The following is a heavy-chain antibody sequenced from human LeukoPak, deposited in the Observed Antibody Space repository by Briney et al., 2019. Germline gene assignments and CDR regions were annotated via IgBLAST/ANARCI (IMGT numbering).Heavy chain of an antibody. CDR3: ARGCGGDCLGAFDI. CDR1: GFTVSTNY. J-gene: IGHJ3*02. V-gene: IGHV3-66*01. D-gene: IGHD2-21*02. Sequence: PGGSLRLSCAASGFTVSTNYVSWVRQAPGKGLEWVSVIYSSGSTYYADSVKDRFTISRDGSQNVVYLQMNSLRVEDTAVYYCARGCGGDCLGAFDIWGQGTMVTVSS. CDR2: IYSSGST.